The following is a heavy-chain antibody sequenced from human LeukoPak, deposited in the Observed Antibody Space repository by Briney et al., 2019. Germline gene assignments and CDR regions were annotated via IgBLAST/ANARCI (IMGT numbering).Heavy chain of an antibody. Sequence: PGGSLRLSCAASGFTFSGYGMHWVRQAPGKGLEWVAVIWYDGSNKYYADSVKGRFTISRDNSKNTLYLQMNSLRAEDTAVYYCARDFNRGRKGWGNYDILTGYYIGDYWGQGTLVTVSS. V-gene: IGHV3-33*01. CDR3: ARDFNRGRKGWGNYDILTGYYIGDY. CDR2: IWYDGSNK. J-gene: IGHJ4*02. CDR1: GFTFSGYG. D-gene: IGHD3-9*01.